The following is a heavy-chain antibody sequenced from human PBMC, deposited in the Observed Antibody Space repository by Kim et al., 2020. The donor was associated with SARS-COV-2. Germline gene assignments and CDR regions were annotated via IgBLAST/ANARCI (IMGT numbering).Heavy chain of an antibody. CDR1: GFTFTTYG. D-gene: IGHD3-10*01. V-gene: IGHV3-23*01. CDR2: FSVTDGST. CDR3: AKKFLYGLGSFYYY. J-gene: IGHJ4*02. Sequence: GGSLRLSCAASGFTFTTYGMGWVRQAPGKGLEWVSSFSVTDGSTNYADSVKGRFSISGDISKSTLYLQMSSLRAEDTAVYYCAKKFLYGLGSFYYYWGQGTLVTVSS.